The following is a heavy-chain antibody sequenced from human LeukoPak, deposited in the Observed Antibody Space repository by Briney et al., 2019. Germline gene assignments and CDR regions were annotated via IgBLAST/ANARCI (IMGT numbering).Heavy chain of an antibody. CDR3: AKEIQFGELYYYYYGMDV. D-gene: IGHD3-10*01. V-gene: IGHV3-23*01. Sequence: GSLRLSCAASGFPFNSYAMSWVRQAPGKGLEWVSAISGSGGSTYYADSVKGRFTISRDNSKNTLYLQMNSLRAEDTAVYYCAKEIQFGELYYYYYGMDVWGKGTTVTVSS. CDR2: ISGSGGST. CDR1: GFPFNSYA. J-gene: IGHJ6*04.